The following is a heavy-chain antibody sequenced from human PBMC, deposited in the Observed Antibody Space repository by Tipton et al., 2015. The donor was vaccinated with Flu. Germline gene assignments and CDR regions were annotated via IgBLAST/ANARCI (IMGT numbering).Heavy chain of an antibody. Sequence: TLSLTCTVSGGSVNGGKYYWSWIRQPPGKGLEWIGYIYSRGDTLYNPSLKSRVTISKDSSNNQFSLQLTSVTAADTATYFCARDNCGGDSCSSLDSWSPGTLVIVSS. J-gene: IGHJ4*02. CDR3: ARDNCGGDSCSSLDS. D-gene: IGHD2-21*02. V-gene: IGHV4-61*01. CDR1: GGSVNGGKYY. CDR2: IYSRGDT.